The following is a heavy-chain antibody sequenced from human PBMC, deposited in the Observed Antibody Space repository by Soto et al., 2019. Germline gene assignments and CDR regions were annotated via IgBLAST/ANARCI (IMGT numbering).Heavy chain of an antibody. V-gene: IGHV4-34*01. CDR3: ARAAVKLGATLFDS. Sequence: SETLSLTCAVSGGSLRGHYWSWIRQSPENGLEWIGEINHSGFTNYNPTLKSRVTISRDASKNQFSLRLSSMTAADSAVYFCARAAVKLGATLFDSWGQGTLVTVS. CDR2: INHSGFT. D-gene: IGHD1-26*01. J-gene: IGHJ4*02. CDR1: GGSLRGHY.